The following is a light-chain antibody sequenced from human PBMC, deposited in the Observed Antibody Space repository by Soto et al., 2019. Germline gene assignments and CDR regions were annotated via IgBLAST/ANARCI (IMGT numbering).Light chain of an antibody. CDR2: GAS. V-gene: IGKV3-20*01. Sequence: EIVLTQSPGTLSLSPGERAILSCRASQSVSSTYLAWYQHKLGQAPRLVIYGASSKASGIPDRFSGSGSGTDFTLTISRLEPEDFAVYYCQQYGSSPRSFGQGTKVEVK. CDR1: QSVSSTY. J-gene: IGKJ1*01. CDR3: QQYGSSPRS.